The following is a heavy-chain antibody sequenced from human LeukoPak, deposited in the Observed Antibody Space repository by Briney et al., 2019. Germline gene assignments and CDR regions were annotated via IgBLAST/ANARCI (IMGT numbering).Heavy chain of an antibody. CDR2: IRYDGSNK. D-gene: IGHD4-17*01. V-gene: IGHV3-30*02. J-gene: IGHJ5*02. CDR3: GHGDYYA. CDR1: GFTFSSYA. Sequence: GGSLRLSCAASGFTFSSYAMHWVRQAPGKGLEWVAFIRYDGSNKYYADSVKGRFTISRDNSKNTLYPQMNSLRAEDTAVYYCGHGDYYAWGQGTLVTVSS.